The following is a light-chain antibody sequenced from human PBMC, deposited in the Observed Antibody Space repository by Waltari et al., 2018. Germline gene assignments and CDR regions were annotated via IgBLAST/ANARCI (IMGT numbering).Light chain of an antibody. CDR2: DAS. Sequence: EIVLTQSPATLSLSPGESATLPCRASQSVSRYLAWYQQKPGQAPRLLIYDASNRATGIPARFSGSGSGTDFTLTISSLEPEDFAVYYCQQRSNWPPGTFGGGTKVEIK. CDR1: QSVSRY. V-gene: IGKV3-11*01. CDR3: QQRSNWPPGT. J-gene: IGKJ4*01.